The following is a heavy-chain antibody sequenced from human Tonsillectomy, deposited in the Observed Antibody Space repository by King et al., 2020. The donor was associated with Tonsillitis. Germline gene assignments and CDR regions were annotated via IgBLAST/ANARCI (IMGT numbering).Heavy chain of an antibody. CDR2: IYYSGST. CDR3: ARGVGYGSGSYYNGWFDP. J-gene: IGHJ5*02. CDR1: GGSISSGGYY. Sequence: VQLQESGPGLVKPSQTLSLTCTVSGGSISSGGYYWSWIRQHPGKGLEWIGYIYYSGSTYYNPSLKSRVTISVDTSKNQFSLELSPVTAADTAVYYCARGVGYGSGSYYNGWFDPWGQGTLVTVSS. V-gene: IGHV4-31*03. D-gene: IGHD3-10*01.